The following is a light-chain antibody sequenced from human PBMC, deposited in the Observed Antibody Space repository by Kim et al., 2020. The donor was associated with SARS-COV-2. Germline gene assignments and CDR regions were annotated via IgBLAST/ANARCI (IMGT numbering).Light chain of an antibody. CDR1: QRIGTW. CDR2: EAS. J-gene: IGKJ4*01. Sequence: DIQMTQSPSTLSVSIGDRVTITCRASQRIGTWLAWYQQKPGKAPRLLIYEASSLDSGVPSRFSGSGSGTEFTLTISSLQTDDFATYYCQQYNRSPGLTFGGGTKVDI. CDR3: QQYNRSPGLT. V-gene: IGKV1-5*03.